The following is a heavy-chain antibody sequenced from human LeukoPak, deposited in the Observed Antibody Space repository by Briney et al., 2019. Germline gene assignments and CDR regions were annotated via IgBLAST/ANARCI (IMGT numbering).Heavy chain of an antibody. V-gene: IGHV3-23*01. J-gene: IGHJ4*02. D-gene: IGHD3-22*01. CDR3: ATVEYYYDSSGYYSQ. Sequence: GGSLRLSCAASGLTFSSYDMSWVRQAPGKGLEWVSTISGSGGSTYYADSVKGRFTISRDNSKNTLYLQMNSLRAEDTAVYYCATVEYYYDSSGYYSQWGQGTLVTVSS. CDR2: ISGSGGST. CDR1: GLTFSSYD.